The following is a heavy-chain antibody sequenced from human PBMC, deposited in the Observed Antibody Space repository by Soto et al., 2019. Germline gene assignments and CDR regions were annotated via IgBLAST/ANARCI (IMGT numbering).Heavy chain of an antibody. CDR2: TKNKANSYTT. J-gene: IGHJ4*02. CDR1: GFTFSDRH. V-gene: IGHV3-72*01. D-gene: IGHD3-16*01. CDR3: TIEGAYPGPDFDY. Sequence: PGGSLRLSCAASGFTFSDRHMHWVRQTPGNGTTWFGRTKNKANSYTTEYAASVKGRFTISRDDSRNSVYLQMNSLKTDDTAVYYCTIEGAYPGPDFDYWGQGTLVTVSS.